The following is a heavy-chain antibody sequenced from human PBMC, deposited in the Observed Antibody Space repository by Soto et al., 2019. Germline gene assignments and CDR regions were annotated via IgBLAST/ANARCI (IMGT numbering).Heavy chain of an antibody. CDR3: ARHYYIGSGSYYPAYLDY. CDR2: IIPLFSMT. V-gene: IGHV1-69*18. J-gene: IGHJ4*02. CDR1: GGTFKNHP. D-gene: IGHD3-10*01. Sequence: QVQLVQSGAEVKRPWSSVKVSCKASGGTFKNHPISWVRQAPGQGLEWMGRIIPLFSMTDYGQSFQGRVTITADESTSTAYMELSSLRSEDTAVYYCARHYYIGSGSYYPAYLDYWGQGTLVTVTS.